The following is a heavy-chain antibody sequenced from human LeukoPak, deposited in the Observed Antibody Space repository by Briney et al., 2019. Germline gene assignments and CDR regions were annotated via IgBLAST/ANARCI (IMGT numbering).Heavy chain of an antibody. CDR3: ARGPPPDFDY. Sequence: PSGTLSLTCTVSGGYISSYYWSWIRQPPGKGLEWIGYIYYSGSTNYNPSLKSRVTISIDKSKNQFSLKLRSVTAADTAVYYCARGPPPDFDYWGRGTLVTVSS. V-gene: IGHV4-59*08. J-gene: IGHJ4*02. CDR1: GGYISSYY. CDR2: IYYSGST.